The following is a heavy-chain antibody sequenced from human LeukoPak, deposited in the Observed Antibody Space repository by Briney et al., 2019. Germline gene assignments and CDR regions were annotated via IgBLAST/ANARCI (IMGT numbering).Heavy chain of an antibody. CDR1: GFTFSRYW. CDR3: ADPGVGY. J-gene: IGHJ4*02. CDR2: IKQNGSEI. V-gene: IGHV3-7*01. Sequence: GGSLRLSCAASGFTFSRYWMSWVRQAPGKGLEWVANIKQNGSEITYVDSVEGRFTISRDNAQNSLYLEMNSLRVEDTAVYYCADPGVGYWGQGTLVTVSA. D-gene: IGHD2-8*01.